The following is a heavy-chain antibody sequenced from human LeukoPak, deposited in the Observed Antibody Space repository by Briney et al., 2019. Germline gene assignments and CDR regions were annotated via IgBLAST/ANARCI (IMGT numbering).Heavy chain of an antibody. CDR2: IFYSGTP. J-gene: IGHJ4*02. CDR1: GGSISSSSYY. V-gene: IGHV4-39*01. CDR3: ARQWKDFDY. D-gene: IGHD1-1*01. Sequence: SETLSLTCTVSGGSISSSSYYWGWIRQPPGKGLEWIGSIFYSGTPYYNPSLRSRVTISVDSSKNQFSLKLSSVAAADRAVYYCARQWKDFDYWGQGTLVTVSS.